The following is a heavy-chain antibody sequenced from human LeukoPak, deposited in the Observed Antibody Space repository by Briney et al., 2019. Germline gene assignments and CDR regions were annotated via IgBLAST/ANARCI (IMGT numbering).Heavy chain of an antibody. CDR2: IYYSGST. V-gene: IGHV4-59*08. Sequence: KPSETLSLTCTVSGGSISSYYWSWIRQPPGKGQEWIGYIYYSGSTNYNPSLKSRVTISVDTSKNQFSLKLSSVTAADTAVYYCAGYYDSSGYRYFDYWGQGTLVTVSS. J-gene: IGHJ4*02. D-gene: IGHD3-22*01. CDR1: GGSISSYY. CDR3: AGYYDSSGYRYFDY.